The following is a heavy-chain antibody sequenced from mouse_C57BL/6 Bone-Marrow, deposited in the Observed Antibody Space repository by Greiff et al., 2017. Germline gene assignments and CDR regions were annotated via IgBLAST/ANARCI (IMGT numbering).Heavy chain of an antibody. D-gene: IGHD1-1*01. CDR2: IDPEPGGT. V-gene: IGHV1-15*01. Sequence: VQLQQSGAELVRPGASVTLSCKASGYTFTDYEMHWVKQTPVHGLEWIGAIDPEPGGTAYNQKFKGKAILTADKSSSTAYMELRSLTSEDSAVYYCTKNYYGSSPYYFDYWGQGTTLTVSS. J-gene: IGHJ2*01. CDR1: GYTFTDYE. CDR3: TKNYYGSSPYYFDY.